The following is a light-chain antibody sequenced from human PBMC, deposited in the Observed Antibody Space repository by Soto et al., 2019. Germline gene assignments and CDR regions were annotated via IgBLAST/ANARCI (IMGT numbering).Light chain of an antibody. V-gene: IGKV3-11*01. CDR2: SAS. CDR1: QSVSVN. CDR3: QERNRWPRGT. Sequence: EVVLTQPPATLSLSPGESDTLSCRASQSVSVNFAWYQQKPGQAPRPLIYSASDRAPGIPARFSGRGSGTYFTLTISSLEPEDFAVYYCQERNRWPRGTFGGGTNVEIK. J-gene: IGKJ4*01.